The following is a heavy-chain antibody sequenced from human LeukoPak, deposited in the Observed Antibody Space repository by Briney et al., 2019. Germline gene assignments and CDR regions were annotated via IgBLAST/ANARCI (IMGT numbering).Heavy chain of an antibody. CDR2: IYYSGST. CDR1: GGSISSYY. V-gene: IGHV4-59*01. Sequence: SETLSLTCTVSGGSISSYYWSWIRQPPGKGLEWIGYIYYSGSTNYNPSLKSRVTISVDTSKNQFSLKLSSVTAADTAVYYCARVSSSGWSYYYYYMDVWGKGTTVTVSS. J-gene: IGHJ6*03. CDR3: ARVSSSGWSYYYYYMDV. D-gene: IGHD6-19*01.